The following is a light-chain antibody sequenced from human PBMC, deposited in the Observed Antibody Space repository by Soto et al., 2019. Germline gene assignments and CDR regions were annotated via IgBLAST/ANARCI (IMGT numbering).Light chain of an antibody. V-gene: IGLV4-60*02. CDR3: QTWGNGILV. J-gene: IGLJ2*01. CDR1: SGHSSYI. Sequence: QLVLTQSSSASASLGASVKLTCTLSSGHSSYIIAWHQQQPGKAPRYLMKLEVSGSYNKGSGVPDRFSGSSSEADRYLTISSLQFEDEADYYCQTWGNGILVFGGGTKVTVL. CDR2: LEVSGSY.